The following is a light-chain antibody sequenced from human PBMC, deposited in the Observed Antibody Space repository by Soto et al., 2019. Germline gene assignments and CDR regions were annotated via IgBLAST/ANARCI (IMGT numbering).Light chain of an antibody. V-gene: IGKV1-5*01. CDR1: QSISSW. J-gene: IGKJ2*01. Sequence: DIQMTQSPSTLSASVGDRVTITCRASQSISSWLAWYQQKPGKAPKLLMYGASSLESGVPSRFSGSGSGTEFTLTINRLQPDDLASYYCQQYKTYPYTFGQGTELEIK. CDR3: QQYKTYPYT. CDR2: GAS.